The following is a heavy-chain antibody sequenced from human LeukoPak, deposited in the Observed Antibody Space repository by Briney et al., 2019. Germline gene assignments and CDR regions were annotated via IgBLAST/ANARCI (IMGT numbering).Heavy chain of an antibody. Sequence: SETLSLTCAVYGGSFSGYYWSWIRQPPGKGLEWIGEIIHSGSANYNPSLKSRVTISVDTSKNQFSLKLSSVTAADTAVYYCARHKWSSGYGGNSQFDYWGQGTLVTVSS. D-gene: IGHD4-23*01. J-gene: IGHJ4*02. V-gene: IGHV4-34*12. CDR1: GGSFSGYY. CDR3: ARHKWSSGYGGNSQFDY. CDR2: IIHSGSA.